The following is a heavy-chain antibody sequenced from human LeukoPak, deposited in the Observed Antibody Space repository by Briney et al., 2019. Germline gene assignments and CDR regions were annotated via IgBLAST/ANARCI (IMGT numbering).Heavy chain of an antibody. J-gene: IGHJ4*02. CDR3: ARVGWELLQVDY. D-gene: IGHD1-26*01. V-gene: IGHV4-34*01. Sequence: SETLSLTCAVYGGSFSGYYWSWIRQPPGKGLEWIGEINHSGSTNYNPSLKSRVTISVDTSKNQFSLKLSSVTAADSAIYYCARVGWELLQVDYWGQGTLVTVSS. CDR1: GGSFSGYY. CDR2: INHSGST.